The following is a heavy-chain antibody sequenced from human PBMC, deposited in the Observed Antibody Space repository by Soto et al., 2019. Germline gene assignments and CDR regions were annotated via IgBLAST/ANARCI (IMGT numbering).Heavy chain of an antibody. V-gene: IGHV3-23*01. J-gene: IGHJ4*02. Sequence: LRLSCAASGFTFSNYAMNWVRQAPGKGLEWVSAITGRGDSTYYADSVKGRFTISRDNSKNTLYLQMNSLRAEDTAVYFCARVRPYYDNWGQGTLVTVSS. CDR3: ARVRPYYDN. CDR1: GFTFSNYA. CDR2: ITGRGDST.